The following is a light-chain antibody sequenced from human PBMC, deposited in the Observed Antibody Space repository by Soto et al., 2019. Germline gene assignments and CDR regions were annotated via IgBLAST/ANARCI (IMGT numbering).Light chain of an antibody. CDR3: SSYTSSLTRV. CDR2: EVS. CDR1: NSDVGGYNY. J-gene: IGLJ2*01. Sequence: QSALTQPASVSGSPGQSITISCTGTNSDVGGYNYVSWYQQHRGKAPKLMIYEVSNRPSGVSNRFSGSKSGNTASLIISGLQAEDEAHYYCSSYTSSLTRVFGGGTKLTVL. V-gene: IGLV2-14*01.